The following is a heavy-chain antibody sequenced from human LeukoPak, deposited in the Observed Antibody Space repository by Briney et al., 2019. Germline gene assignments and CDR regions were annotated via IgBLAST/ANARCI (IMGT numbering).Heavy chain of an antibody. CDR1: GYTFTSYG. J-gene: IGHJ6*03. D-gene: IGHD3-10*01. V-gene: IGHV1-18*01. Sequence: ASVKVSCKASGYTFTSYGISWVRQAPGQGLEWMGWISAYNGNTNYAQKLQGRVTMTTDTSTSTAYMELRSLRSDDTAVYYCARVPGVRGVMVYYYYYMDVWGKGTTVTISS. CDR3: ARVPGVRGVMVYYYYYMDV. CDR2: ISAYNGNT.